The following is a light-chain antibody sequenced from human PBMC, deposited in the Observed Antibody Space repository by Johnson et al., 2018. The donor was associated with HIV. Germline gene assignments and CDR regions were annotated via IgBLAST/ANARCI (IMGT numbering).Light chain of an antibody. CDR2: EQN. CDR1: NSNIGNNF. CDR3: GTWDSSLSAYA. J-gene: IGLJ1*01. V-gene: IGLV1-51*02. Sequence: QSVLTQPPSVSAAPGQKVTISCSGSNSNIGNNFVSWYQQFPGTAPRLLIYEQNKLPAGIHDRFSGSKSGTSSTRGITGLQTGDEADYYCGTWDSSLSAYAFVTGIKVTVL.